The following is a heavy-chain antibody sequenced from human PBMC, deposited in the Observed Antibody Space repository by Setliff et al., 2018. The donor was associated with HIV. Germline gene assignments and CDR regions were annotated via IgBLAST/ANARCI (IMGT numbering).Heavy chain of an antibody. D-gene: IGHD2-15*01. CDR3: ARDPYCSGDGCFRYYQH. CDR1: GGSISSHY. CDR2: IYYSGST. J-gene: IGHJ1*01. Sequence: PSETLSLTCTVSGGSISSHYWSWIRQPPGKGLEWIGYIYYSGSTNYNPSLKSRVTMSVDTSKNQFSMKLTSVTAADTAVYFCARDPYCSGDGCFRYYQHWGRGTLVTVSS. V-gene: IGHV4-59*11.